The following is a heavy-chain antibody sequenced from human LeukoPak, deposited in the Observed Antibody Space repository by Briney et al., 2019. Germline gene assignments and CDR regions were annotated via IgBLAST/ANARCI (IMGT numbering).Heavy chain of an antibody. CDR1: GGSISSYY. CDR3: ARSSGYDILTGYFDY. Sequence: SETLSLTCTVSGGSISSYYWSWIRQPPGKGLEWIGEINHSGSTNYNPSLKSRVTISVDTSKNQFSLKLSSVTAADTAVYYCARSSGYDILTGYFDYWGQGTLVTVSS. CDR2: INHSGST. J-gene: IGHJ4*02. D-gene: IGHD3-9*01. V-gene: IGHV4-34*01.